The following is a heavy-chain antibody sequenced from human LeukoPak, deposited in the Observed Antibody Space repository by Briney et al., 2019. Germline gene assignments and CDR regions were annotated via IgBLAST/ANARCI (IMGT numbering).Heavy chain of an antibody. CDR1: GSTFSSYY. J-gene: IGHJ3*02. D-gene: IGHD2-2*01. CDR3: AKCGTTCYANAFYI. CDR2: INPGSGGT. V-gene: IGHV1-46*01. Sequence: GASVKVSCEASGSTFSSYYMHWVRQAPGQGLEWMGIINPGSGGTSYAQKFQGRVTMTRDTSTSTVYMELSGLTSEDTAVYYCAKCGTTCYANAFYIWGQGTMVTVSS.